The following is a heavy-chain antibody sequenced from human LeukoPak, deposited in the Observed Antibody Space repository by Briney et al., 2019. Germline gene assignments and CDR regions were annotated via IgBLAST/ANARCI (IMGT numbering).Heavy chain of an antibody. D-gene: IGHD3-10*01. Sequence: SETLSLTCTVSGYPISSGYYWGWIRQPPGKGLEWIGSIYHSGSTYYNPSLKSRVTISVDTSKNQFSLKLSSVTAADTAVYYCARADLRGRHLDYWGQGTLVTVSS. CDR3: ARADLRGRHLDY. CDR2: IYHSGST. V-gene: IGHV4-38-2*02. J-gene: IGHJ4*02. CDR1: GYPISSGYY.